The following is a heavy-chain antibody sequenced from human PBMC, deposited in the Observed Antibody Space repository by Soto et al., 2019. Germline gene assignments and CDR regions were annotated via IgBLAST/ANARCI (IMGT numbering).Heavy chain of an antibody. CDR1: GYTFKNYD. D-gene: IGHD2-21*01. CDR2: MNPNSGNT. Sequence: QVQLVQSGAEVKRPGASVMVSCRATGYTFKNYDINWVRQATGQGLEWLGRMNPNSGNTGYAQKFQGRVTMSRNTSISTADLELSILRTEDTVVYYCARATAYGGNGWLDPWGQSTLVTVST. CDR3: ARATAYGGNGWLDP. J-gene: IGHJ5*02. V-gene: IGHV1-8*01.